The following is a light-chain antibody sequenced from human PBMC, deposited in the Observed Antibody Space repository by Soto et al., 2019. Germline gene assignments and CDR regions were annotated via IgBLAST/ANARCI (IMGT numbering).Light chain of an antibody. CDR3: QQYNRWPKT. J-gene: IGKJ1*01. CDR2: GAS. V-gene: IGKV3-15*01. CDR1: QSVNDK. Sequence: EVVMTQSPATLSVSPGERATLSCRASQSVNDKVAWFQQKPGQAPRLLIIGASTTATGVPARFSGSGSGTEFTLTISSLQSEDFAVYYCQQYNRWPKTFGQGTKVDIK.